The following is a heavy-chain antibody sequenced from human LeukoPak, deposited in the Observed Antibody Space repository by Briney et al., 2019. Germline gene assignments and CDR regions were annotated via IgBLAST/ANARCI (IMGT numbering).Heavy chain of an antibody. J-gene: IGHJ3*02. CDR1: GFTFSYSW. D-gene: IGHD7-27*01. V-gene: IGHV3-7*01. Sequence: GGSLRLSCAASGFTFSYSWMSWVRQAPGKGLEWAANIRQDGSETYYVDSLRGRFTISRDNAKNSLYLQMNTLRAEDTAVYYCARGTGDYHHDAFDIWGQGTMVTVSS. CDR2: IRQDGSET. CDR3: ARGTGDYHHDAFDI.